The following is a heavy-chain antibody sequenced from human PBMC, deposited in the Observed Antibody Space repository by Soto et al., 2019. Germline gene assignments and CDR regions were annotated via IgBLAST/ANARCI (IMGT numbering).Heavy chain of an antibody. CDR1: GFTFDDYV. CDR3: AKGAPKLGYCGSSSCYTDY. Sequence: GGSLRLSCAASGFTFDDYVMHWVRQAPGKGLEWVSGINWNSGSIGYADSVKGRFTISRDNAKNSLYLQMNSLRDEDTALYYCAKGAPKLGYCGSSSCYTDYWGQGTLVTVSS. D-gene: IGHD2-2*02. V-gene: IGHV3-9*01. CDR2: INWNSGSI. J-gene: IGHJ4*02.